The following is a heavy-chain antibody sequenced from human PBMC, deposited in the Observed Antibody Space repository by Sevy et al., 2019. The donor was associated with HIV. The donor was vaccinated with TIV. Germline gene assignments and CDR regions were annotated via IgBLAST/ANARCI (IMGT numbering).Heavy chain of an antibody. CDR1: GFAFSSYG. CDR3: AGYRGTVTYYFDY. Sequence: GGSLRLSCAASGFAFSSYGMHWVGQAPGKGLESVAVIWYDGSNKYYADSVKGRFTISRDNSKNTLYLQMNSLRAEDTSVYYCAGYRGTVTYYFDYWGQGTLVTVSS. D-gene: IGHD4-17*01. J-gene: IGHJ4*02. V-gene: IGHV3-33*01. CDR2: IWYDGSNK.